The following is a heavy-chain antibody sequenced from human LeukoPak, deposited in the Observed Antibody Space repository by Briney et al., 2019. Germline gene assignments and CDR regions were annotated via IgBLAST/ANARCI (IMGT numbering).Heavy chain of an antibody. CDR2: IYSGGTT. J-gene: IGHJ2*01. Sequence: GGSLRLSCAVSGFTVSSNYMTWVRQAPGKGLEWVSVIYSGGTTYYADSVKGRFTISRDNPKNTVYLQMKSLRVKDTAVYHCARVPWSSYWHFDLWGRGTLVTVSS. V-gene: IGHV3-53*01. CDR1: GFTVSSNY. CDR3: ARVPWSSYWHFDL.